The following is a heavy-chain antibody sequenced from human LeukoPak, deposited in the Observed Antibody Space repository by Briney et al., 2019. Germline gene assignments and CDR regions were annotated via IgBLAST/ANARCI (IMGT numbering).Heavy chain of an antibody. CDR1: GFTFSSYS. D-gene: IGHD3-22*01. CDR2: ISTSSSYK. J-gene: IGHJ4*02. V-gene: IGHV3-21*01. CDR3: ARDEGYDTPG. Sequence: GGSLRLSCAASGFTFSSYSMNWVRQAPGKGLEWVSSISTSSSYKYYVDSLKGRFTISRDNTKNSLYLQMNSLRAEDTAVYYCARDEGYDTPGGGQGTLVTVSS.